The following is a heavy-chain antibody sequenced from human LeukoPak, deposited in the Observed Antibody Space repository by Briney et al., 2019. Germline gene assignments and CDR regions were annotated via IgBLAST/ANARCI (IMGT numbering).Heavy chain of an antibody. CDR1: GFTFSSYG. CDR3: AKDPAPYSSGWLFFDY. J-gene: IGHJ4*02. D-gene: IGHD6-19*01. CDR2: IRNDGSNK. Sequence: RRSLRLSSAASGFTFSSYGMHSVPQAPRKGLGWVAFIRNDGSNKYFADSVKGRFTISRDNSKNTLYLQMNSLRAEDTAVYYCAKDPAPYSSGWLFFDYWGQGTLVTVSS. V-gene: IGHV3-30*02.